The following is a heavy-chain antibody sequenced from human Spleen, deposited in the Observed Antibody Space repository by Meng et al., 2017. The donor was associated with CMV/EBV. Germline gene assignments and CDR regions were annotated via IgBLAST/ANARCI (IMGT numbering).Heavy chain of an antibody. V-gene: IGHV4-39*01. J-gene: IGHJ4*02. CDR3: ARRAHCRSTGSCYSWYFDF. CDR2: IYHTGTT. Sequence: YQWAWVRQPPGRGLEWIGSIYHTGTTYYNPSLESRVIISVDSSKNQFSLSLISVTAADTALYYCARRAHCRSTGSCYSWYFDFWGQGTLVTVSS. D-gene: IGHD2-2*01. CDR1: YQ.